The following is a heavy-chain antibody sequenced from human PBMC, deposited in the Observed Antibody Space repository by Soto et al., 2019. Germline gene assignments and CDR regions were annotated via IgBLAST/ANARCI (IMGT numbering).Heavy chain of an antibody. CDR1: GFTFNAYA. J-gene: IGHJ4*02. D-gene: IGHD4-4*01. CDR2: IGGSGGNR. V-gene: IGHV3-23*01. Sequence: EVQLLESGGGLVQPGGSLRLSCAASGFTFNAYAMTWVRQAPAKGLEWVSAIGGSGGNRYYADSVRGRFTISRDNSKDTVDLQMNSLRVEDTAVYYCARVASDYINSVDNWGQGILVTVSS. CDR3: ARVASDYINSVDN.